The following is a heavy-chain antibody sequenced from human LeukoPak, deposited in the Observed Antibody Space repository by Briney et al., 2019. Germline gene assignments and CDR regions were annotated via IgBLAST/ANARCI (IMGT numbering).Heavy chain of an antibody. V-gene: IGHV1-46*01. D-gene: IGHD2-2*01. CDR2: INPSGGST. CDR3: AREIVVVPDAMGFDP. J-gene: IGHJ5*02. Sequence: GASVKVSCKASGYTFTTYYIHWVRQAPGRGLEWMGVINPSGGSTSFAQKFQARLTMTRDTFTSTVYMELSGLRSEDTAVYYCAREIVVVPDAMGFDPWGQGTQVIVSS. CDR1: GYTFTTYY.